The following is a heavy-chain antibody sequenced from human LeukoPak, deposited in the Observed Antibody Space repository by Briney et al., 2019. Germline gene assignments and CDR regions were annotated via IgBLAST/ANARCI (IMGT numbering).Heavy chain of an antibody. CDR2: MSAYNGNT. D-gene: IGHD2-2*01. J-gene: IGHJ4*02. Sequence: ASVKVSCKASGYTFTSYGISWVRQAPGQGLGWMGWMSAYNGNTNYAQKLQGRVTMTTDTSTSTAYMELRSLRSDDTAVYYCASPSHCSSTSCLEFDYWGQGTLVTVSS. CDR1: GYTFTSYG. V-gene: IGHV1-18*01. CDR3: ASPSHCSSTSCLEFDY.